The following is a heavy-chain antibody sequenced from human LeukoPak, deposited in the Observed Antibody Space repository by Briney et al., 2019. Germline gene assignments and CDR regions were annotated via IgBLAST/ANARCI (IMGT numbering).Heavy chain of an antibody. CDR2: VCSGGST. V-gene: IGHV3-66*01. J-gene: IGHJ4*02. CDR1: GFIVTNNY. CDR3: ARDPPAVLIDTYG. D-gene: IGHD2-8*01. Sequence: GGSLRLSCTASGFIVTNNYINWVRQSPGKGLEWVSLVCSGGSTYYADSVKGRFTISRDNSKNMVYLQMNSLRAEDTAMYYCARDPPAVLIDTYGWGQGTLVTVSS.